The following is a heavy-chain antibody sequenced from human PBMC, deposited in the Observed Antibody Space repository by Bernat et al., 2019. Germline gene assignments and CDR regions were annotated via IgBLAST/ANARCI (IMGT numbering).Heavy chain of an antibody. CDR3: TTGYCSNGVCYTYFDH. J-gene: IGHJ4*02. CDR2: IKRENDGGTT. D-gene: IGHD2-8*01. CDR1: GFSFSNAW. V-gene: IGHV3-15*01. Sequence: EVQLVESGGGLVKPGGSLRLSCAASGFSFSNAWMSWVRQAPGKGLEWVGRIKRENDGGTTDYAAPVKGRFTISSDDAKATLYLQMNSLKTEDTAVYYCTTGYCSNGVCYTYFDHWGQGTLVTVSS.